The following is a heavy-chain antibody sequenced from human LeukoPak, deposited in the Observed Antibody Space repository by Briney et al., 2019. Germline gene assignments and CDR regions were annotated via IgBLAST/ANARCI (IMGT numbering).Heavy chain of an antibody. Sequence: ASVKVSCKASGYTFTSYYMHWVRQAPGQGLEWMGVINPSGGSTSYAQKFQGRVTMTRDTSTSTVYMELSRLRSDDTAVYYCARDQSTGRAYYYDSSGSLPGYWGQGTLVTVSS. J-gene: IGHJ4*02. CDR2: INPSGGST. CDR3: ARDQSTGRAYYYDSSGSLPGY. D-gene: IGHD3-22*01. CDR1: GYTFTSYY. V-gene: IGHV1-46*01.